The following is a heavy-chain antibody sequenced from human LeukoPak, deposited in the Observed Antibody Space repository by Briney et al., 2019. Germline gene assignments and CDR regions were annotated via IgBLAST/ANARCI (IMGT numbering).Heavy chain of an antibody. CDR1: GGSISRYY. J-gene: IGHJ3*02. CDR2: IYYSGST. Sequence: PSETLSLTCTVSGGSISRYYWSWIRQPPGKGLDGIGYIYYSGSTNYNPFLKSQVTISVDTSKNQFSPKLSSVTAADTAVYYCARDLRGLAFDIWGQGTMVTVSS. V-gene: IGHV4-59*01. D-gene: IGHD3-22*01. CDR3: ARDLRGLAFDI.